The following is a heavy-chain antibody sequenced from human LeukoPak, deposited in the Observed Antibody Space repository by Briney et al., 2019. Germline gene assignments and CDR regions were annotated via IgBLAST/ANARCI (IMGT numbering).Heavy chain of an antibody. CDR1: GFTFSTYT. CDR2: ISSSSYYI. Sequence: GGSLRLSCTASGFTFSTYTMNWVRQAPGKGLEWVSSISSSSYYIYYADSVKGRFTISRDSSKNTLFLQMSSLRAEDTAVYYCVKDYYGSGDGYFDYWGQGTLVTVSS. D-gene: IGHD3-10*01. J-gene: IGHJ4*02. V-gene: IGHV3-21*01. CDR3: VKDYYGSGDGYFDY.